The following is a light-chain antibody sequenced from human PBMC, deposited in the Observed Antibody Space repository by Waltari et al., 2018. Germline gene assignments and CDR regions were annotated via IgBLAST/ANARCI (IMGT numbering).Light chain of an antibody. CDR3: QQFNSYPRT. J-gene: IGKJ1*01. CDR1: QDIYTY. Sequence: IQLTQSPSALSASVGDRVTITCRATQDIYTYLAWYQQEPGKAPKLLIYAASTLQSGVPSRCSGSGSGTDFTLTISSLQPEDFATYYCQQFNSYPRTFGQGTKVEIK. CDR2: AAS. V-gene: IGKV1-9*01.